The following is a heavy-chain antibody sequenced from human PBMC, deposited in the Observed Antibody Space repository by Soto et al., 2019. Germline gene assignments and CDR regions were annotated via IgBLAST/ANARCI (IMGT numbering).Heavy chain of an antibody. J-gene: IGHJ6*02. CDR3: AKEHYYDILTGYYMGMGMDV. CDR2: ISGSGGST. CDR1: GFTFSSYA. D-gene: IGHD3-9*01. Sequence: GGSLRLSCAASGFTFSSYAMSWVRQAPWKVLEWVSAISGSGGSTYYADSVKGRFTISRDNSKNTLYLQMNSLRAEDTAVYYCAKEHYYDILTGYYMGMGMDVWGQGTTVTVSS. V-gene: IGHV3-23*01.